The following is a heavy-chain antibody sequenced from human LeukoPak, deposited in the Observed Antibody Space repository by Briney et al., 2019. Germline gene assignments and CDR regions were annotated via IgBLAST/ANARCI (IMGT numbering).Heavy chain of an antibody. CDR3: ARQVGSANYDAFDV. D-gene: IGHD4/OR15-4a*01. Sequence: GESLKISCKGSGYKFTSYWIGWVRQMPGKGLEWMGIIYPGDSDTRYSPSFQGQVTISADNSITTAYLQMRSPKASDTAMYYCARQVGSANYDAFDVWGQGTMVTVSS. V-gene: IGHV5-51*01. CDR2: IYPGDSDT. J-gene: IGHJ3*01. CDR1: GYKFTSYW.